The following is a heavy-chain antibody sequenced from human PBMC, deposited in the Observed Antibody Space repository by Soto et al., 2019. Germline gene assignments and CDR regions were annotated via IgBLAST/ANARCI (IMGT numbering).Heavy chain of an antibody. CDR3: VTWNDPDY. Sequence: EVQLVESGGNLVQPGGSLTFSCVGTGFTFSRNWMSWIRQVPGEGLEWVAHTNEDGSDRYYVDSVKGRFTISRNNAENSVFLQMSSLRAEDTAVYYCVTWNDPDYWGQGTLVTVSS. CDR1: GFTFSRNW. D-gene: IGHD1-1*01. CDR2: TNEDGSDR. V-gene: IGHV3-7*02. J-gene: IGHJ4*02.